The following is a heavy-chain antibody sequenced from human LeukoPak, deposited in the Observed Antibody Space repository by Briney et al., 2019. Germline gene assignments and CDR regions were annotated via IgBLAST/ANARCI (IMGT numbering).Heavy chain of an antibody. V-gene: IGHV3-30*02. J-gene: IGHJ4*02. CDR3: AKPSGSGFDY. CDR1: GFTFSSYG. Sequence: GGSLRLSCAASGFTFSSYGMNWVRQAPGKGLEWVSFIRYDGSNKYYADSVKGRFTISRDNSKNTVFLQMNSLRAEDTAVYYCAKPSGSGFDYWGQGTLVTVSS. D-gene: IGHD1-26*01. CDR2: IRYDGSNK.